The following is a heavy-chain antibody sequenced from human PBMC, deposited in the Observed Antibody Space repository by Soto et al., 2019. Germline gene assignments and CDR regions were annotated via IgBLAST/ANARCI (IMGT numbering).Heavy chain of an antibody. CDR2: IYYSGST. CDR3: ALYNSGWPPKAPFDP. J-gene: IGHJ5*02. V-gene: IGHV4-39*01. CDR1: GGSISSSSYY. Sequence: SETLSLTCTVSGGSISSSSYYWGWIRQPPGKGREWIGSIYYSGSTYYNPSLKSRVTISVDTSKNQFSLKLSSVTAADTAVYYCALYNSGWPPKAPFDPWGQGTLVTVSS. D-gene: IGHD6-19*01.